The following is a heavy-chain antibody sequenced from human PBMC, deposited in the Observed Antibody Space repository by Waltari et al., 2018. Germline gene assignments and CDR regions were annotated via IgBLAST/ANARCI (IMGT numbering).Heavy chain of an antibody. CDR1: GFTFSSSW. CDR2: IRADGDYT. V-gene: IGHV3-74*01. D-gene: IGHD3-10*01. CDR3: STYTDVTFGDH. J-gene: IGHJ4*02. Sequence: EVQLVASGGGLVQPGGSLRLSCAVSGFTFSSSWMHWVRQAPGKGLVWVSRIRADGDYTSYADSVKDRFTISRDNAKSTLYLQMNSLTAEDTAIYYCSTYTDVTFGDHWGQGALVTVSS.